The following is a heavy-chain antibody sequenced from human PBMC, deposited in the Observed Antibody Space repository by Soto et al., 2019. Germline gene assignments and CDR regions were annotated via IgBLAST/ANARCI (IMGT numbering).Heavy chain of an antibody. Sequence: VQLVQSGAEVKKPGASVKVSCKVSGYTLTELSMHWVRQAPGKGLEWMGGFDPEDGETIYAQKFQGRVTMTEDTSTDTAYMELSSLRSEDTAVYYCATDYHYDFWSGYYSSFDYWGQGTLVTVSS. CDR2: FDPEDGET. V-gene: IGHV1-24*01. J-gene: IGHJ4*02. CDR3: ATDYHYDFWSGYYSSFDY. D-gene: IGHD3-3*01. CDR1: GYTLTELS.